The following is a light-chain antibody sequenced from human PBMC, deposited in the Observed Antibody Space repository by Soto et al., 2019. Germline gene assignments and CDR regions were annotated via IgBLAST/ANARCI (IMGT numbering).Light chain of an antibody. Sequence: QSALTQPPSASGSPGQSVTISCTGTSSDVGGYNYVSWYQQHPGKAPTLLIYEVIKRPSGVPDRFSGSKSGNTASLTVSGLRAEDEADYYCTSYAGSNNFPYVFGTGTKVTVL. CDR2: EVI. V-gene: IGLV2-8*01. CDR3: TSYAGSNNFPYV. CDR1: SSDVGGYNY. J-gene: IGLJ1*01.